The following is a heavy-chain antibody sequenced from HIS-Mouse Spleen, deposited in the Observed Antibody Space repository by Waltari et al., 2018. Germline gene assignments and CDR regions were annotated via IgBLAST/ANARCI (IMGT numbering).Heavy chain of an antibody. CDR2: IKHSVST. Sequence: QVQLQQWGAGLLKPSETLSLTCAVYGGSFSGYYWSWLRQPPGKGLGWIGEIKHSVSTNSIPSRKSRVPISVDTSKNQFSLKLSSVTAADTAVYYCARGGIVGATHYFDYWGQGTLVTVSS. CDR3: ARGGIVGATHYFDY. D-gene: IGHD1-26*01. J-gene: IGHJ4*02. CDR1: GGSFSGYY. V-gene: IGHV4-34*01.